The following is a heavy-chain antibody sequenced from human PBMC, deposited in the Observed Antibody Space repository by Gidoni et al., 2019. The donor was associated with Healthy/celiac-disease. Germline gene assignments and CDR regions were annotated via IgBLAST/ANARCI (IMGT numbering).Heavy chain of an antibody. J-gene: IGHJ4*02. D-gene: IGHD3-16*02. CDR2: IYYSGST. CDR3: ASIMITFGGVIARAVPYYFDY. CDR1: GGSISSSSYY. V-gene: IGHV4-39*01. Sequence: QLQLQESGPGLVKPSETLSLTCTVSGGSISSSSYYWGWIRQPPGKGLEWIGSIYYSGSTYYNPSLKSRVTISVDTSKNQFSLKLSSVTAADTAVYYCASIMITFGGVIARAVPYYFDYWGQGTLVTVSS.